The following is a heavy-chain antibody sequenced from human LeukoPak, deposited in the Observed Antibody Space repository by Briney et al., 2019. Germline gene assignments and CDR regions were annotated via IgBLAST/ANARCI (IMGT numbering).Heavy chain of an antibody. CDR3: ARQPSGYSYGPDY. CDR1: GGSMNRTTSY. J-gene: IGHJ4*02. V-gene: IGHV4-39*01. Sequence: SEPLSLTCTVSGGSMNRTTSYRGWIRQPPGKGLEWIGSISYSGSTCYYPSFTSRLTISVDTSNNQVSLKVNSVTAAHTAVYYCARQPSGYSYGPDYLGQGTLVTVSS. CDR2: ISYSGST. D-gene: IGHD5-18*01.